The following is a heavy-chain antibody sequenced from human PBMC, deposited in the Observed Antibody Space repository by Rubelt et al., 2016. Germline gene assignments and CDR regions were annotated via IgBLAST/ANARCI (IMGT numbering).Heavy chain of an antibody. CDR2: ISGESAVK. Sequence: EVQLVESGGGLVKPGGSLRLSCAASGLTFNNAWMNWVRQAPGKGLEWVSYISGESAVKHYADSVKGRFIISRDNAKNSLFLKMNSLRPEDTAMYYCASCEAAPGNFDYWGQGTLVAVSS. V-gene: IGHV3-48*04. CDR1: GLTFNNAW. CDR3: ASCEAAPGNFDY. D-gene: IGHD6-25*01. J-gene: IGHJ4*02.